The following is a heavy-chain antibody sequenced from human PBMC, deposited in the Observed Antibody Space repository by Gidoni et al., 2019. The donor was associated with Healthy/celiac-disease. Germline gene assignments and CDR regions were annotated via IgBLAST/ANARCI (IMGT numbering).Heavy chain of an antibody. D-gene: IGHD5-12*01. J-gene: IGHJ6*02. CDR3: ARDRGDSGYEFPAPYYYGMDV. CDR1: GFTFSSYS. V-gene: IGHV3-48*04. Sequence: EVQLVESGGGLVQPGGSLRLSCAASGFTFSSYSMNWVRQAPGKGLEWVSYINSSSSTIYYADSVKGRFTISRDNAKNSLYLQMNSLRAEDTAVYYCARDRGDSGYEFPAPYYYGMDVWGQGTTVTVSS. CDR2: INSSSSTI.